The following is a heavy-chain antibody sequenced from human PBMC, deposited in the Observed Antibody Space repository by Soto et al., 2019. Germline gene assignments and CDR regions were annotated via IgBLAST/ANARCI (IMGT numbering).Heavy chain of an antibody. V-gene: IGHV3-23*01. Sequence: EVQLLESGGGLVQPGGSLRLSCAASGFTLSSYGMSWVRQAPGKGLEWVSSITSSGGSTYYADSVKGRFTISRDNSKNTLYLQMNSLRAEDTAVYYCAKVGITGTKYFEYWGQGTLVTVSS. J-gene: IGHJ4*02. CDR2: ITSSGGST. CDR1: GFTLSSYG. CDR3: AKVGITGTKYFEY. D-gene: IGHD1-20*01.